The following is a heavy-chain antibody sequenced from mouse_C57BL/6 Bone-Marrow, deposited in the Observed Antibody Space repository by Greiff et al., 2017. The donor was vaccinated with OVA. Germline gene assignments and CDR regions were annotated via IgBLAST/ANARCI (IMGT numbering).Heavy chain of an antibody. D-gene: IGHD1-1*01. Sequence: EVQVVESGGGLVQPKGSLKLSCAASGFSFNTYAMNWVRQAPGKGLEWVARIRSKSNNYATYYADSVKDRFTISRDDSESMLYLQMNNLKTEDTAIYYCVIYYGSSPWFAYWGQGTLVTVSA. J-gene: IGHJ3*01. V-gene: IGHV10-1*01. CDR3: VIYYGSSPWFAY. CDR2: IRSKSNNYAT. CDR1: GFSFNTYA.